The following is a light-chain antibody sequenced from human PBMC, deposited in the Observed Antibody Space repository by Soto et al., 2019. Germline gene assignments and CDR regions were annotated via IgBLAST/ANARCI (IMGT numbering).Light chain of an antibody. CDR1: PAIASF. CDR3: QQRNGSPWT. V-gene: IGKV1-9*01. J-gene: IGKJ1*01. CDR2: GAS. Sequence: IQLTQSPSSLSASVGARVPITCRASPAIASFLAWYHQKPGTAPKLLIYGASTLQSGVPSRFSGSRSGTDYTLTIASLQPEDFATYYCQQRNGSPWTFGQGTKMDI.